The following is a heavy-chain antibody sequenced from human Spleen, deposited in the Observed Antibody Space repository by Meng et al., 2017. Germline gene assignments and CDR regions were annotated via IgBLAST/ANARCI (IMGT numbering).Heavy chain of an antibody. CDR2: MYTSGST. Sequence: LRLSCTVSGTSITSGSYYWSWIRQPAGKGLEWIGRMYTSGSTDYNPSLKSRVIISSETSKNQFSLKLSSVTAADTAVYFCARGNSIMAATTGFDLWDRGTLVTVSS. V-gene: IGHV4-61*02. CDR1: GTSITSGSYY. D-gene: IGHD1-26*01. CDR3: ARGNSIMAATTGFDL. J-gene: IGHJ2*01.